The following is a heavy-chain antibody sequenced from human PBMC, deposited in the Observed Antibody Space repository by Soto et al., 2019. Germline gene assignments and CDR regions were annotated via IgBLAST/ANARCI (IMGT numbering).Heavy chain of an antibody. CDR3: ARDGGLAEDGMDV. CDR1: GFTVSGNY. CDR2: IYSGGST. J-gene: IGHJ6*02. V-gene: IGHV3-53*02. D-gene: IGHD3-10*01. Sequence: EMQLVETGGDLIQPGGSLRLSCAASGFTVSGNYMSWVRQAPGKGLEWVPVIYSGGSTYYADSVKGRFTISRDNSKNTLYLQMNSLRADDTAVYYCARDGGLAEDGMDVWGQGTTVTVSS.